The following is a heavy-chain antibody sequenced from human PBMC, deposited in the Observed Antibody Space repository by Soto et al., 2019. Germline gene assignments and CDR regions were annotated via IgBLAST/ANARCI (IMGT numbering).Heavy chain of an antibody. CDR3: ATVHQRRHRYGDYYYYGMDV. J-gene: IGHJ6*02. CDR2: FDPEDGET. V-gene: IGHV1-24*01. D-gene: IGHD5-18*01. Sequence: ASVKVSCKVSGYTLTELSMHWVRQAPGKGLEWMGGFDPEDGETIYAQEFQGRVTMTEDTSTDTAYMELSSLRYEDTAVYYCATVHQRRHRYGDYYYYGMDVWGQGHTVTVS. CDR1: GYTLTELS.